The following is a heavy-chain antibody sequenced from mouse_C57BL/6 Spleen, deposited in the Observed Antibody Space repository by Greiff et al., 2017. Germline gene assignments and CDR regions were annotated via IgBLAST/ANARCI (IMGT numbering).Heavy chain of an antibody. D-gene: IGHD2-3*01. V-gene: IGHV14-2*01. CDR2: IDPEDGDT. CDR3: ARGGYYVDFDD. Sequence: EVQLQQSGAELVKPGASVKLSCTASGFNITDYYMHWVKQRTEQGLEWIGRIDPEDGDTKYAPKFQGKATITADTSSNTAYLQLSSLTSEATAVXSCARGGYYVDFDDWGTGTTVTVSS. CDR1: GFNITDYY. J-gene: IGHJ1*03.